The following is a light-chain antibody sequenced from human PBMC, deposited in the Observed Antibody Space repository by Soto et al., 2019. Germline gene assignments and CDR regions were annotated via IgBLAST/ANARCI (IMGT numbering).Light chain of an antibody. CDR2: DAS. CDR1: QSVGSF. V-gene: IGKV3-11*01. Sequence: EIVLTQSPGTLSLFPGERATLSCRASQSVGSFLAWYQQKSGQTPRLLIYDASNRAPGIPARFSGSGSGTDFTLTISSREPEDFAVYYCQHRSNWLGTFGPGTKVDLK. CDR3: QHRSNWLGT. J-gene: IGKJ3*01.